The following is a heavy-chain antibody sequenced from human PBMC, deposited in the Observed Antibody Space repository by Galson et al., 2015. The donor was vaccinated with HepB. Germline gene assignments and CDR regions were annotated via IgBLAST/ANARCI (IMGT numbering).Heavy chain of an antibody. V-gene: IGHV3-23*01. D-gene: IGHD1-26*01. Sequence: SLRLYCAATGFTFSTYAMSWVRQAPGKGLEWVSAIGQHGGNTYYAASVRGRFTISRDNSRKTVYLQMNSLRVDDTAVYYCASNPVGAIFDYWGQGALVAVSS. CDR2: IGQHGGNT. CDR3: ASNPVGAIFDY. CDR1: GFTFSTYA. J-gene: IGHJ4*02.